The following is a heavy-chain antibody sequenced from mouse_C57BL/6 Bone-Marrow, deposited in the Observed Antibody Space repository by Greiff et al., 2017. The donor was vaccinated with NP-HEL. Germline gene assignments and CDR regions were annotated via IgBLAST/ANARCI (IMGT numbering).Heavy chain of an antibody. CDR3: ARDPPIYYGNYLFAY. V-gene: IGHV3-6*01. CDR1: GYSITSGYY. J-gene: IGHJ3*01. Sequence: EVKLQESGPGLVKPSQSLSLPCSVTGYSITSGYYWNWIRQFPGNKLEWMGYISYDGSNNYNPSLKNRISITRDTSKNQFFLKLNSVTTEDTATYDCARDPPIYYGNYLFAYWGQGTLVTVSA. D-gene: IGHD2-1*01. CDR2: ISYDGSN.